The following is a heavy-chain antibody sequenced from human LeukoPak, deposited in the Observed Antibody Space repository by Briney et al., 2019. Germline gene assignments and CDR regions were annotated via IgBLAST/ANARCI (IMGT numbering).Heavy chain of an antibody. Sequence: PGGSLRLSCAASGFAFSSYSMNWVRQAPGKGLEWVSSISSSSSYIYYADSVKGRFTISRDNAKNSLYLQMNSLRAEDTAVYYCARDLRSHMDVWGKGTTVTVSS. V-gene: IGHV3-21*01. CDR3: ARDLRSHMDV. CDR1: GFAFSSYS. J-gene: IGHJ6*03. CDR2: ISSSSSYI.